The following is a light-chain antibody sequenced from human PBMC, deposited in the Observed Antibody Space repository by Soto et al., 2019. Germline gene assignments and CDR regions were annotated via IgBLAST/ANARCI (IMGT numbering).Light chain of an antibody. CDR3: QHYNSWPLS. V-gene: IGKV3-15*01. Sequence: EIVLSQSPGTLSLSPGERATLSCRASQSVGSRFLAWYQQQPGQAPRLLIYGVSTRATGVPARFSGSGSGTEFTLTISSLQSEDFAVYYCQHYNSWPLSFGGGTKVDIK. J-gene: IGKJ4*01. CDR1: QSVGSRF. CDR2: GVS.